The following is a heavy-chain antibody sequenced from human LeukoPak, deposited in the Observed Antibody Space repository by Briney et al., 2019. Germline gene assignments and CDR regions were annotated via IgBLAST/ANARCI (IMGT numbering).Heavy chain of an antibody. V-gene: IGHV3-53*01. D-gene: IGHD3-10*02. CDR1: GVSVSSNY. CDR2: IYSGGST. J-gene: IGHJ6*04. Sequence: PGGSLRLSCAASGVSVSSNYISWVRQAPGKGLEWVSIIYSGGSTYYADSVKGRFTISRDNAKNSLYLQMNSLRAEDTAVYYCAELGITMIGGVWGKGTTVTISS. CDR3: AELGITMIGGV.